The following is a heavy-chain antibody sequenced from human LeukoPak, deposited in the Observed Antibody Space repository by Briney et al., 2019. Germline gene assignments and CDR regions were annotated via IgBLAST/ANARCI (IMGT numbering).Heavy chain of an antibody. CDR3: TRGVAISTSGWYDTFDY. CDR2: ISTDGSRI. CDR1: GFTFRDSA. V-gene: IGHV3-64*02. D-gene: IGHD6-19*01. J-gene: IGHJ4*02. Sequence: GGSLRPSCAASGFTFRDSAMYWVRQAPGKGLEYVSVISTDGSRIYYADSVKGRFTISRDNSKNTLYLQMGSLRAEDMAVYYCTRGVAISTSGWYDTFDYWGQGALVTVSS.